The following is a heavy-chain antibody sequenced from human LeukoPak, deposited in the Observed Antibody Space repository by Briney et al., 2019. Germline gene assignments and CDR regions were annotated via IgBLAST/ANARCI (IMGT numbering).Heavy chain of an antibody. CDR2: ISTSSSYI. V-gene: IGHV3-21*01. J-gene: IGHJ6*03. CDR3: ARAAIAAARIYYYMDV. CDR1: GFTFSSYG. D-gene: IGHD6-13*01. Sequence: GGSLRLSCAASGFTFSSYGMIWVRQAPGKGLEWVSFISTSSSYIHNADSVKGRFTISRDNAENSLYLQMNSLRAEDTAVYYCARAAIAAARIYYYMDVWGKGTTVTVSS.